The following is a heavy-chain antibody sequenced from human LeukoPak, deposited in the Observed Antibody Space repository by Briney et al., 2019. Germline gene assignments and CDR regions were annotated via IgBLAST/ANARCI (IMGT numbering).Heavy chain of an antibody. D-gene: IGHD5-12*01. CDR1: GFTFSNYW. CDR2: ISSDGSST. J-gene: IGHJ4*02. Sequence: GGSLRLSCAAAGFTFSNYWMHWVRQAPGKGLVWVSRISSDGSSTSYADSVKGRFTISRDNAKNTLYLQMNSLRAEDTAVYYCARTAYSDYSLGFWGQGTLVTVSS. V-gene: IGHV3-74*01. CDR3: ARTAYSDYSLGF.